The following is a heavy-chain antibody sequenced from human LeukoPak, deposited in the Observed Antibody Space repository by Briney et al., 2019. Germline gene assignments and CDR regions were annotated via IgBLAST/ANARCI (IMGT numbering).Heavy chain of an antibody. CDR3: AKEVYYFDTSGLYSFAFDI. Sequence: GGSLRLSCAASGLTFSRYAMSWVRQAPGKGLEWVSAISASGGSAYYADSVKGRFTISRDNSKNTLYLQMNSLRVEDTAVYYCAKEVYYFDTSGLYSFAFDIWGQGTMVTVPS. V-gene: IGHV3-23*01. D-gene: IGHD3-22*01. CDR1: GLTFSRYA. CDR2: ISASGGSA. J-gene: IGHJ3*02.